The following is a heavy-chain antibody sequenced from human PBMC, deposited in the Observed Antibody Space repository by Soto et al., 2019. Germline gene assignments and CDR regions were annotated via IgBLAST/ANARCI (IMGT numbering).Heavy chain of an antibody. D-gene: IGHD6-19*01. CDR2: IYYSGST. Sequence: QVQLQESGPGLVKPSQTLSLTCTVSGGSISSGGYYWRWIRQHPGKGLEWIGYIYYSGSTYYNPSLKSRVNISVDTSKNQFSLKLSSVTAADTAVYYCARDGGSSGWYAIDYWGQGTLVTVSS. J-gene: IGHJ4*02. CDR1: GGSISSGGYY. V-gene: IGHV4-31*03. CDR3: ARDGGSSGWYAIDY.